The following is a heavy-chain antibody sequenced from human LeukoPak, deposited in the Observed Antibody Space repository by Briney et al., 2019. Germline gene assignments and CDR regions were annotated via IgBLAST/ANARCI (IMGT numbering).Heavy chain of an antibody. CDR2: VYYSGST. V-gene: IGHV4-59*01. J-gene: IGHJ6*02. CDR1: GGSISSYY. CDR3: AGGSRLGVVIIPYYGMDV. Sequence: SETLSLTCTVSGGSISSYYWSWIRQPPGKGLEWIGYVYYSGSTNYNPSLKSRVTISVDTSKNQFSLNLSSVTAADTAVYYCAGGSRLGVVIIPYYGMDVWGQGTTVTVSS. D-gene: IGHD3-3*01.